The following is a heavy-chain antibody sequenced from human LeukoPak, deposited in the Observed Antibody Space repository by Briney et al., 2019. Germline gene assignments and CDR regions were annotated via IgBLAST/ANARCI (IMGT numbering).Heavy chain of an antibody. CDR2: ISSSSSYI. J-gene: IGHJ4*02. CDR3: ARQTYSSGWYDY. D-gene: IGHD6-19*01. Sequence: PGGSLRLSCAASGFTFSSYSMNWVRQAPGKGLEWVSSISSSSSYIYYADSVKGRFTISRDNAKNSLYLQMNSLRAEDTAAYYCARQTYSSGWYDYWGQGTLVTVSS. V-gene: IGHV3-21*01. CDR1: GFTFSSYS.